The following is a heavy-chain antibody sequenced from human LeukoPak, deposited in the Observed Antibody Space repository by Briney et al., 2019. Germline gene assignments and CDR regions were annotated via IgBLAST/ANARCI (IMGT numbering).Heavy chain of an antibody. CDR2: INHSGST. CDR3: AREKTMVTTRWFDP. V-gene: IGHV4-34*01. CDR1: GGSFSGYY. Sequence: TSETLSLTCAVYGGSFSGYYWSWIRQPPGKGLEWIGEINHSGSTNYNPSLKSRVTISVDTSKNQFSLKLSSVTAADTAVYYCAREKTMVTTRWFDPWGQGTLVTVSS. D-gene: IGHD4/OR15-4a*01. J-gene: IGHJ5*02.